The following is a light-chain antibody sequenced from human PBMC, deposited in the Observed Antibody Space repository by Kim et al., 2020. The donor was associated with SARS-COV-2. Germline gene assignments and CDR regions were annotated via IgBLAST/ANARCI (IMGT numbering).Light chain of an antibody. CDR2: YDS. CDR1: NIGGHS. V-gene: IGLV3-21*01. J-gene: IGLJ1*01. Sequence: APGKTARMTCGGNNIGGHSGLWYQQKPGQAPGLVMYYDSDRPSGIPERFSGYKSANTATLTISRVEAGDEADYYCQVWDTDTDHYVFGTGTKVTVL. CDR3: QVWDTDTDHYV.